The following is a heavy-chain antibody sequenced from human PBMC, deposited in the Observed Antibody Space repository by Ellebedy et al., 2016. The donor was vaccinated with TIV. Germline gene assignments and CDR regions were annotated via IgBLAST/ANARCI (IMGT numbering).Heavy chain of an antibody. CDR1: GFTFHDYS. Sequence: GESLKISCAASGFTFHDYSMHWVRQAPGRGLEWVSFITWDGGLTYYADSVKGRFTISRDNSKNSLYLQMNSLRTDDTALYYCAKDLTRQTGPFYYYGLDVWGQGTTVTVSS. CDR2: ITWDGGLT. J-gene: IGHJ6*02. V-gene: IGHV3-43*01. D-gene: IGHD1-14*01. CDR3: AKDLTRQTGPFYYYGLDV.